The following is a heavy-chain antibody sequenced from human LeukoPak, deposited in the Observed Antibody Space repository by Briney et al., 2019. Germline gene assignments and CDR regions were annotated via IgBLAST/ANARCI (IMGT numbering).Heavy chain of an antibody. J-gene: IGHJ5*02. Sequence: GGSLRLSCAASGFTFSNYWMSWVRQAPGKGLEWVANIKQDGSENHYVDSVKGRFTIFRDNAKNSLYLQMNSLRPEDTAVYYCARAATYYYGSGIRYYWFDPWGQGTLVTVSS. V-gene: IGHV3-7*04. CDR3: ARAATYYYGSGIRYYWFDP. CDR1: GFTFSNYW. D-gene: IGHD3-10*01. CDR2: IKQDGSEN.